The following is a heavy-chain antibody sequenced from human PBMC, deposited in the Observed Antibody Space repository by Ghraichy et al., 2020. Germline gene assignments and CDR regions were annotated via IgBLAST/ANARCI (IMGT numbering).Heavy chain of an antibody. J-gene: IGHJ3*02. V-gene: IGHV4-59*01. CDR2: IYYSGST. CDR1: GGSISSYY. Sequence: SETLSLTCTVSGGSISSYYWSWIRQPPGKGLEWIGYIYYSGSTNYNPSLKSRVTISVDTSKNQFSLKLSSVTAADTAVYYCARGLTYYYDSSGYSVAFDIWGQGTMVTVSS. D-gene: IGHD3-22*01. CDR3: ARGLTYYYDSSGYSVAFDI.